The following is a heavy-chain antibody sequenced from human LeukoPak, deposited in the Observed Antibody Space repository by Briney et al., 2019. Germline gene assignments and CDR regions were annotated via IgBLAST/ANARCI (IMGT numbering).Heavy chain of an antibody. D-gene: IGHD4-17*01. CDR3: ASTDYGSVGYYYYYMDV. J-gene: IGHJ6*03. V-gene: IGHV3-11*01. CDR2: ISSSGSTI. CDR1: GFTFSDYY. Sequence: PGGSLRLSCAASGFTFSDYYMSWIRQAPGKGLEWVSYISSSGSTIYYADSVKGRFTIPRDNAKNSLYLQMNSLRAEDTAVYYCASTDYGSVGYYYYYMDVWGKGTTVTISS.